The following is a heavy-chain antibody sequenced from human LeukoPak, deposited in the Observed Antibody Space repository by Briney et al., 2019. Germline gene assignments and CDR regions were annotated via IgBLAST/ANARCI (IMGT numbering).Heavy chain of an antibody. J-gene: IGHJ3*02. D-gene: IGHD6-6*01. CDR1: GGSISSSSYY. CDR3: ARESRKYSSSSSRAFDI. Sequence: SETLSLTCTVSGGSISSSSYYWGWIRQPPGQGLEWIGNIYYTGSTYYNPSLKSRVTISVDTSKNQFSLKLSSVTAADTAVYYCARESRKYSSSSSRAFDIWGQGTMVTVSS. CDR2: IYYTGST. V-gene: IGHV4-39*07.